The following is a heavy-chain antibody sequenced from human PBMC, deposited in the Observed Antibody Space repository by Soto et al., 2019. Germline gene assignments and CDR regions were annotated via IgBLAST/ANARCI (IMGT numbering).Heavy chain of an antibody. V-gene: IGHV4-34*01. CDR1: GGSISSGYY. J-gene: IGHJ6*02. CDR2: INHSGST. CDR3: ARVGFNWNDDYYGMDV. D-gene: IGHD1-20*01. Sequence: SETLSLTCTVSGGSISSGYYWSWIRQPPGKGLEWIGEINHSGSTNYNPSLKSRVTISVDTSKNQFSLKLSSVTAADTAVYYCARVGFNWNDDYYGMDVWGQGTTVTVSS.